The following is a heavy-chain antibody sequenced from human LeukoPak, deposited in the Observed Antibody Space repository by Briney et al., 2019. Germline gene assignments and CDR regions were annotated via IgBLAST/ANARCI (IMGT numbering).Heavy chain of an antibody. CDR3: AKVGTQVYFDY. J-gene: IGHJ4*02. CDR2: ISYDGSNK. D-gene: IGHD1-1*01. Sequence: GGSLRLSCAASGFTFSSYGMHWVRQAPGKGLEWVAVISYDGSNKYYADSVKGRFTISRDNSKNTLYLQMNSLRAEGTAVYYCAKVGTQVYFDYWGQGTLVTVSS. V-gene: IGHV3-30*18. CDR1: GFTFSSYG.